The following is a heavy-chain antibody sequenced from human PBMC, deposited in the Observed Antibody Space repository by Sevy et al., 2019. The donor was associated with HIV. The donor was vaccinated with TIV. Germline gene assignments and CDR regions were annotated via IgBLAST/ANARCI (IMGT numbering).Heavy chain of an antibody. CDR3: ARGPDRAYDFYY. CDR2: INANSGGT. V-gene: IGHV1-2*06. D-gene: IGHD5-12*01. CDR1: GYTFTGYY. J-gene: IGHJ4*02. Sequence: ASVKFSCKASGYTFTGYYMHWVRQAPGQGLEWMGRINANSGGTNYTQKFQGRVTMTRDTSISTAYMELSRLRSDDTAVCYCARGPDRAYDFYYWGQGTLVTVSS.